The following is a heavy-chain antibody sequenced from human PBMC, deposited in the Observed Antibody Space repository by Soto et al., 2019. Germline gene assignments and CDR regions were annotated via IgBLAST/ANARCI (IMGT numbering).Heavy chain of an antibody. CDR2: INSDGSST. D-gene: IGHD1-26*01. J-gene: IGHJ6*02. CDR1: GFTFSSYW. CDR3: ARVPGRSIPLPYGMDV. V-gene: IGHV3-74*01. Sequence: GGSLRLSCAASGFTFSSYWMHWVRQAPGKGLVWVSRINSDGSSTSYADSVKGRFTISRDNAKNTLYLQMNSLRAEDTAVYYCARVPGRSIPLPYGMDVWGQGTTVTVSS.